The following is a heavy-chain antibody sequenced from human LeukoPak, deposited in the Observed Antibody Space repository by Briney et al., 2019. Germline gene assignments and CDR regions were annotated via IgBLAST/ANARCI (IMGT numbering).Heavy chain of an antibody. CDR3: ASSYCSSTSCYYFDNWFDP. D-gene: IGHD2-2*01. V-gene: IGHV4-39*01. J-gene: IGHJ5*02. CDR2: IYYSGST. CDR1: GGSISSSSYY. Sequence: PSETLSLTCTVSGGSISSSSYYWGWIRQPPGKGLEWIGSIYYSGSTYYNPSLKSRVTISVDTSKNQSSLKLSSVTAADTAVYYCASSYCSSTSCYYFDNWFDPWGQGTLVTVSS.